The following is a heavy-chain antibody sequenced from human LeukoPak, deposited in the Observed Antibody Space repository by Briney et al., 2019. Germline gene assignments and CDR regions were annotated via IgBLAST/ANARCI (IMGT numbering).Heavy chain of an antibody. CDR1: DDSISDYY. V-gene: IGHV4-59*01. J-gene: IGHJ4*02. Sequence: SETLSLTCSVSDDSISDYYWCWIRQPPGRGLEWIGYTRYGGTTSQNPSLKSRVTMSVDTSKNRFSLKLSSVTAADTAVYYCARAVRYSSSWYYFDYWGQGTLVTVSS. D-gene: IGHD6-13*01. CDR3: ARAVRYSSSWYYFDY. CDR2: TRYGGTT.